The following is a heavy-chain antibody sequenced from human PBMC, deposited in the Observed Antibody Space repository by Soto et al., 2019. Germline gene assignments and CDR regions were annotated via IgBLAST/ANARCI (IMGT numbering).Heavy chain of an antibody. J-gene: IGHJ4*02. V-gene: IGHV1-18*01. CDR1: GYSFTTYG. Sequence: ASVKVSCKTSGYSFTTYGIIWMRQAPGQGLEWMGWFSPYNGNTDYSQKFQGRVSMTTDTPTTTAYMELRNLRSDDTAVYFCARPYDNSNSPRLDYWGQGTLVTVSS. CDR3: ARPYDNSNSPRLDY. CDR2: FSPYNGNT. D-gene: IGHD3-22*01.